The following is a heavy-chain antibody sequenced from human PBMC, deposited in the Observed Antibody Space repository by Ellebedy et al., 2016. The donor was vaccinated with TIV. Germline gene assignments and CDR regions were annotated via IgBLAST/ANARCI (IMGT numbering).Heavy chain of an antibody. V-gene: IGHV3-23*01. J-gene: IGHJ4*02. D-gene: IGHD5-18*01. CDR1: GFTFSSYA. CDR2: ISHTGSRK. Sequence: GESLKISCAASGFTFSSYAMSWVRQAPGKGLEWVSTISHTGSRKYYANSVEGRFIISRDNAKNSLYLQMNSLRDEDTAVYYCAKDRTPGDGYWVFDFWGQGTLVTVST. CDR3: AKDRTPGDGYWVFDF.